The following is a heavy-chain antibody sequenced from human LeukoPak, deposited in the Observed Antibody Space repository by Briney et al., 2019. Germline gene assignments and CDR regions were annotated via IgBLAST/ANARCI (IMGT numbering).Heavy chain of an antibody. V-gene: IGHV4-59*01. Sequence: PETLSLTCTVSGGSISSYYWSWIRQPPGKGLEWIGYIYYSGSTNYNPSLKSRVTISVDTSKNQFSLKLSSVTAADTAVYYCARDGYDSSGYYDYWGQGTLVTVSS. CDR1: GGSISSYY. J-gene: IGHJ4*02. CDR2: IYYSGST. D-gene: IGHD3-22*01. CDR3: ARDGYDSSGYYDY.